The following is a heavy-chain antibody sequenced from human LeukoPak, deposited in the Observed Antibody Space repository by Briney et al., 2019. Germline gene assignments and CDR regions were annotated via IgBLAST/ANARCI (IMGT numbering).Heavy chain of an antibody. D-gene: IGHD1/OR15-1a*01. CDR3: ALTTIGLVYYIDY. J-gene: IGHJ4*02. CDR1: RFTFSDYA. CDR2: ISYDGTNK. V-gene: IGHV3-30*04. Sequence: PGRSLRLSCAASRFTFSDYAMHWVRQAPGKGLEWVALISYDGTNKYYAESVRGRFTISRDNSRSTLYLYMNSLTGADTSVYYCALTTIGLVYYIDYWGQGTLVTVSS.